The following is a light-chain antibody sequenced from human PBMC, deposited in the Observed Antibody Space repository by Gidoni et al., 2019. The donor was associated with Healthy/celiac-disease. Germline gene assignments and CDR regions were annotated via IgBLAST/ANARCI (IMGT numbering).Light chain of an antibody. Sequence: DIQMTQSQSSLSASVGDRVTITCRASQSISSYLNWYQQKPGKAPKLLIYAASSLQSGVPSRFSGSGSGKELTLTISSLQPEDFATYYCQQSYSTPHTFGQGTKLEIK. V-gene: IGKV1-39*01. CDR1: QSISSY. CDR3: QQSYSTPHT. CDR2: AAS. J-gene: IGKJ2*01.